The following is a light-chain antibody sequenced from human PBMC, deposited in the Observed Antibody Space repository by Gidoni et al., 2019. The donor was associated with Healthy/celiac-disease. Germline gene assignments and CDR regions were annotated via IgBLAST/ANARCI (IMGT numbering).Light chain of an antibody. J-gene: IGLJ2*01. V-gene: IGLV3-25*03. Sequence: SYELPQPPSVSVSPGQTARIPCSGDALPKQYAYWYQQKPGQAPVLVIYKDSERPSGIPERFSGSSSGTTVTLTISGGQAEDEADYYCQSADSSGTYRVFGGGTKLTVL. CDR3: QSADSSGTYRV. CDR1: ALPKQY. CDR2: KDS.